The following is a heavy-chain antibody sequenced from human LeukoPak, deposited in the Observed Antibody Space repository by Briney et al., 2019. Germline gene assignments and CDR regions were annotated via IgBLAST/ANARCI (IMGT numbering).Heavy chain of an antibody. CDR1: GYSFTSYW. J-gene: IGHJ4*02. V-gene: IGHV5-51*01. Sequence: GESLKISCGGSGYSFTSYWIAWVRQIPGKGLEWMGIIYPGDSDTRYSPSFQGQVTISADKSSSTAYVQWSALKSSDTAMYYCARRGCSGYDSPLGYWGQGTLVTVSS. D-gene: IGHD5-12*01. CDR3: ARRGCSGYDSPLGY. CDR2: IYPGDSDT.